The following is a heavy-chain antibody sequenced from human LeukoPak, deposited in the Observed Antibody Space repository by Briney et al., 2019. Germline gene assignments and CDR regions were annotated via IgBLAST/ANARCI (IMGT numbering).Heavy chain of an antibody. V-gene: IGHV3-23*01. CDR2: ISGSGGST. D-gene: IGHD6-13*01. CDR1: GFTFSSYG. CDR3: AKGGGSSYYYYMDV. J-gene: IGHJ6*03. Sequence: PRGSLRLSCAASGFTFSSYGMIWVRQAPGKGLEWVSAISGSGGSTYYADSVKGRFTISRDNSKNTLYLQMNSLRAEDTAVYSCAKGGGSSYYYYMDVWGKGTTVTISS.